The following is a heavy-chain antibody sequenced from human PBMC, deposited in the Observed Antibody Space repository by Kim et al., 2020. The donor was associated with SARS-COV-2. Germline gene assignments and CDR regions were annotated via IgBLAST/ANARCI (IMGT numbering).Heavy chain of an antibody. V-gene: IGHV3-43*02. CDR2: ISGDGGST. D-gene: IGHD2-21*01. Sequence: GGSLRLSCAASGFTFDDYAMHWVRQAPGKGLEWVSLISGDGGSTYYADSVKGRFTISRDNSKNSLYLQMNSLRTEDTALYYCAKILSEYCGGDCYQYYFDYWGQGTLVTVSS. CDR3: AKILSEYCGGDCYQYYFDY. J-gene: IGHJ4*02. CDR1: GFTFDDYA.